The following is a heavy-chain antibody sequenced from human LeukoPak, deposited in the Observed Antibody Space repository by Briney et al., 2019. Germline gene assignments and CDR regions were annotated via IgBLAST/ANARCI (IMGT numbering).Heavy chain of an antibody. CDR3: ARDPLDILTGYSFDY. J-gene: IGHJ4*02. CDR1: GFTFDDYA. D-gene: IGHD3-9*01. V-gene: IGHV3-9*01. CDR2: ISWNSGSI. Sequence: PGGSLRLSCAASGFTFDDYAMHWVRQAPGKGLEWVSGISWNSGSIGYADSVKGRFTISRDNAKNSLYLQMNSLRAEDTAVYYCARDPLDILTGYSFDYWGQGTLVTVSS.